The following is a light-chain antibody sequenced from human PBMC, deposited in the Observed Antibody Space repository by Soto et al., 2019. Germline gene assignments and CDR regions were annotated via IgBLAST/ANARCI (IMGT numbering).Light chain of an antibody. Sequence: QSVLNQPAFVFGYPGQSITNSCTGTSRDVCGYNCLSWYAQHPGKHGKLMIYDVSNRLSGVSKCFSGSKSGNTAYVTISGLKAEDGAEYNCRSYRSSSAFGVFGSGTKVTVL. CDR1: SRDVCGYNC. CDR2: DVS. J-gene: IGLJ1*01. V-gene: IGLV2-14*01. CDR3: RSYRSSSAFGV.